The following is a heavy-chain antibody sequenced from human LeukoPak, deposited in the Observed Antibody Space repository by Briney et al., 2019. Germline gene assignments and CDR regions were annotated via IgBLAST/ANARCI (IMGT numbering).Heavy chain of an antibody. CDR1: GYTFTGYY. CDR2: INPNSNGT. V-gene: IGHV1-2*02. D-gene: IGHD3-10*01. CDR3: ASSGSGRGAIPY. J-gene: IGHJ4*02. Sequence: ASVKVSCKASGYTFTGYYMHWVRQAPGQGLEWMGWINPNSNGTNYAQKFQGRVTMTRDTSISTAYMELSSLRSDDTAVYYCASSGSGRGAIPYWGQGTLVTVSS.